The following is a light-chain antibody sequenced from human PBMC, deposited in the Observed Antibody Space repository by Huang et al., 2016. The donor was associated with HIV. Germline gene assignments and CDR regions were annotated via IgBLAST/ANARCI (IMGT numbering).Light chain of an antibody. CDR3: QQYGSSPRT. V-gene: IGKV3-20*01. Sequence: EIVLRQSPGTLSLSPGERATLSCRASQSVSSSYLAWYQQQPGRAPRLLIYHASRRATGIPDRFSGSGSGTDFTLTISRLEPEDFAVYYCQQYGSSPRTFGQGTKVEVK. J-gene: IGKJ1*01. CDR2: HAS. CDR1: QSVSSSY.